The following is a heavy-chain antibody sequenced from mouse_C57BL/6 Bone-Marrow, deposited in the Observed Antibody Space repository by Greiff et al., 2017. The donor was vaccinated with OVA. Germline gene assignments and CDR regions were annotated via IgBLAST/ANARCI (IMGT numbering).Heavy chain of an antibody. CDR2: IRLKSDNYAT. Sequence: EVQGVESGGGLVQPGGSMKLSCVASGFTFSNYWMNWVRQSPEKGLEWVAQIRLKSDNYATHYAESVKGRFTISGDDSKSSFYLQMNNLRAKDTAIYYCTGRGITTRGYYAMDYWGQGTSVTVSS. V-gene: IGHV6-3*01. J-gene: IGHJ4*01. CDR3: TGRGITTRGYYAMDY. D-gene: IGHD2-4*01. CDR1: GFTFSNYW.